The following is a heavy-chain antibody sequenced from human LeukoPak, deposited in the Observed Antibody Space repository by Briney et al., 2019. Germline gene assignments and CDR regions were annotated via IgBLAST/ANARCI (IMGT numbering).Heavy chain of an antibody. CDR1: GFTSSSYG. J-gene: IGHJ4*02. D-gene: IGHD6-19*01. Sequence: GGSLRLSCAASGFTSSSYGMHWVRQAPGKGLEWVAFIRYDGSNKYYADSVKGRFTISRDNSKNTLYLQMNSLRAEDTAVYYCAKDQWLPTYFDYWGQGTLVTVSS. CDR2: IRYDGSNK. V-gene: IGHV3-30*02. CDR3: AKDQWLPTYFDY.